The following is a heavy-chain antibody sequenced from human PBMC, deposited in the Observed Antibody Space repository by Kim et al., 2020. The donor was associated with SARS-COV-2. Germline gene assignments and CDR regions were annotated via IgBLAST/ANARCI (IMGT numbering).Heavy chain of an antibody. D-gene: IGHD4-17*01. J-gene: IGHJ6*02. Sequence: SVKVSCKASGGTFSSYAISWVRQAPGQGLEWMGGIIPIFGTVNYAQKFQGRVTITADESTSTAYMELSSLRSEDTAVYYCARGATVTTTSLYYYYYGMDVWGQGTTVTVSS. CDR3: ARGATVTTTSLYYYYYGMDV. CDR1: GGTFSSYA. CDR2: IIPIFGTV. V-gene: IGHV1-69*13.